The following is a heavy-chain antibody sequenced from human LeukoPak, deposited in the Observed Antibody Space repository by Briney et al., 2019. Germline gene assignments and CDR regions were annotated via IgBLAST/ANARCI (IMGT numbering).Heavy chain of an antibody. Sequence: GGSLRLSCAASGFSFSTYSMNWVRQAPGKGLEWISYISNSGHTTYYAESVKGRFTISRGNAWNSLYLQMNSLRGEDTAVYCARRITISGLEYYMDVWGKGTTVIVSS. D-gene: IGHD3-3*01. V-gene: IGHV3-48*01. CDR1: GFSFSTYS. CDR3: ARRITISGLEYYMDV. J-gene: IGHJ6*04. CDR2: ISNSGHTT.